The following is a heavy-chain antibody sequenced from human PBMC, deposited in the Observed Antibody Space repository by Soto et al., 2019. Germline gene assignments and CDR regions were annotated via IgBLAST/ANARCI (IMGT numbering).Heavy chain of an antibody. CDR2: TYYRPKWYN. J-gene: IGHJ6*02. CDR3: ARGVLLWFGESYYYYYGMDV. D-gene: IGHD3-10*01. V-gene: IGHV6-1*01. Sequence: PSQTLSLTCAISGDSVSSNSAAWNWIRQSPSRGLEWRGRTYYRPKWYNDYPVSVKSRITINPDTSKNQFSLQLNFVTPEDTAVYYCARGVLLWFGESYYYYYGMDVWGQGTTVTVS. CDR1: GDSVSSNSAA.